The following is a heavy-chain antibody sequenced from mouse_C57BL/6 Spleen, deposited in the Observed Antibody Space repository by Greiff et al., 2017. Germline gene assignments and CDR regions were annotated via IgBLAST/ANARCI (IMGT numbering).Heavy chain of an antibody. CDR1: GYTFTDYE. J-gene: IGHJ2*01. V-gene: IGHV1-15*01. CDR2: IDPETGGT. Sequence: QVQLQQSGAELVRPGASVTLSCKASGYTFTDYEMHWVKQTPVHGLEWIGAIDPETGGTAYNQKFKGKAILTADKTSSTAYMKLRSLTSEDSAVYYGTKTPNSYYFDNWGQGTTLTVSS. D-gene: IGHD4-1*01. CDR3: TKTPNSYYFDN.